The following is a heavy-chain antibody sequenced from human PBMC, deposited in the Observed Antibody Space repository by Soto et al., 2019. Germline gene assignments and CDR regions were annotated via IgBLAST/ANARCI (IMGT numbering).Heavy chain of an antibody. V-gene: IGHV4-39*02. Sequence: SETLSLTCTVSGDSISRNNYYWGWIRQPPGKGLEWIGAIHYSGYTYYNPSLKNRVTISVDTSKNHFSLKLTSVTAADTAMYYCARPVVVEQRFEHDPFAICCQWTSVTVSS. D-gene: IGHD6-25*01. CDR3: ARPVVVEQRFEHDPFAI. CDR2: IHYSGYT. CDR1: GDSISRNNYY. J-gene: IGHJ3*02.